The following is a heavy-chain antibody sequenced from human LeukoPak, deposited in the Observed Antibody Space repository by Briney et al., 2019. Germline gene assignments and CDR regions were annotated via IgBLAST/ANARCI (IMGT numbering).Heavy chain of an antibody. J-gene: IGHJ4*02. CDR2: IKSKTDGGTT. Sequence: GGSLRLSCAASGFTFSDAWMSWVRQAPGRGLEWVGRIKSKTDGGTTDYAAPVKGRFTISRDDSKNTLYLQMNSLKIEDTAVYYCARYYGDSGSQYYFDYWGQGTLVTVSS. CDR1: GFTFSDAW. CDR3: ARYYGDSGSQYYFDY. V-gene: IGHV3-15*01. D-gene: IGHD3-22*01.